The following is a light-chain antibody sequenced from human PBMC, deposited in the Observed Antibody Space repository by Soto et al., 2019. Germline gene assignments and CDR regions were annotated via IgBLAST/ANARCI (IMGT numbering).Light chain of an antibody. CDR1: QSLLHSNGYNY. Sequence: DIVMTQSPLSLPVTPGEPASISCRSSQSLLHSNGYNYLDWYLQKPGQSPQLLIYLGSNRASGVPDRFSGMVSGTDFTLKISRVEAEDVGVYYCIQALQTFTFGPGTKVDIK. CDR2: LGS. V-gene: IGKV2-28*01. CDR3: IQALQTFT. J-gene: IGKJ3*01.